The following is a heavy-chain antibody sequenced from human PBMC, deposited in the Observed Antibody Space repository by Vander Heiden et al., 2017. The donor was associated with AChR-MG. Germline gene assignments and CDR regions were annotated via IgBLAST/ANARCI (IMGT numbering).Heavy chain of an antibody. V-gene: IGHV3-53*01. D-gene: IGHD4-4*01. CDR1: GFTVSSNY. CDR3: ARGSPTVTYAGWFDP. CDR2: IYSGGST. J-gene: IGHJ5*02. Sequence: EVQLVESGGGLIQPGGSLSLSCAASGFTVSSNYMSWVRQAPGKGLEWVSVIYSGGSTYYADSVKGRFTISRDNSKNTLYLQMNSLRAEDTAVYYCARGSPTVTYAGWFDPWGQGTLVTVSS.